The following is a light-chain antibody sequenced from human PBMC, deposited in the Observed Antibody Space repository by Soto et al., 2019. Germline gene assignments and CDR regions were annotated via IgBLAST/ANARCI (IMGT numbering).Light chain of an antibody. J-gene: IGKJ1*01. CDR2: DAS. CDR1: QSVSSSY. CDR3: QHYGRSPPSWT. Sequence: EIVLTQSPGTLSLSPGERATLSCRASQSVSSSYLAWYQQKPGQPPRLLIFDASNRATGIPDRFSGSGSGTDFTLTISSLEPEDFAVYYCQHYGRSPPSWTCGQGTKVEIQ. V-gene: IGKV3-20*01.